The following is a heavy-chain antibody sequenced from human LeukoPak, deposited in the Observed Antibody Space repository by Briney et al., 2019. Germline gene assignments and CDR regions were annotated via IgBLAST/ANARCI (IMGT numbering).Heavy chain of an antibody. CDR1: GFTFSSYG. V-gene: IGHV3-30*18. CDR3: AKDHPRRGYYDYVWGSYRSRYYFDY. Sequence: GGSLRLSCAASGFTFSSYGMHWVRQAPGKGLEWVAVISYDGSNKYYADSVKGRFTISRDNSKNTLYLQMNSLRAEDTAVYYCAKDHPRRGYYDYVWGSYRSRYYFDYCGQGTLVTVSS. CDR2: ISYDGSNK. D-gene: IGHD3-16*02. J-gene: IGHJ4*02.